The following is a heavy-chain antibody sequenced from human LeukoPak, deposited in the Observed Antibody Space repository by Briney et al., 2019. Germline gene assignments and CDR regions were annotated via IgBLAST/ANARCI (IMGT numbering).Heavy chain of an antibody. CDR2: IRYDGSNK. J-gene: IGHJ5*02. V-gene: IGHV3-30*02. CDR1: GFTFSSYG. Sequence: PGGSLRLSXAASGFTFSSYGMHWVRQAPGKGLEWVAFIRYDGSNKYYADSVKGRFTISRDNSKNTLYLQMNSLRAEDTAVYYCAKDLLRVVPAAKGNWFDPWGQGTLVTVSS. D-gene: IGHD2-2*01. CDR3: AKDLLRVVPAAKGNWFDP.